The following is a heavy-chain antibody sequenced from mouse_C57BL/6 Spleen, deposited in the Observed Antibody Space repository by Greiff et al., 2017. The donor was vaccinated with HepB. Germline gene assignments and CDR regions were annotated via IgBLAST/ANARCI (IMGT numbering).Heavy chain of an antibody. D-gene: IGHD2-2*01. CDR3: ARYGYDRYFDV. J-gene: IGHJ1*03. CDR2: ISDGGSYT. Sequence: EVNVVESGGGLVKPGGSLKLSCAASGFTFSSYAMSWVRQTPEKRLEWVATISDGGSYTYYPDNVKGRFTISRDNAKNNLYLQMSHLKSEDTAMYYCARYGYDRYFDVWGTGTTVTVSS. V-gene: IGHV5-4*03. CDR1: GFTFSSYA.